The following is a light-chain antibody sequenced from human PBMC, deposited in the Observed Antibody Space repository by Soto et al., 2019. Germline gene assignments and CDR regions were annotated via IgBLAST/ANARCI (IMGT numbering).Light chain of an antibody. V-gene: IGLV3-21*02. Sequence: SYELTQSPSVSVAPGQTARITCGGDNIGIKSVHWYQQKPGQAPVLVVYDDSDRPSGIPERFSGSNSGNTATLTINRVEAGDEADYCCQVWDSSRQHVVFGGGTKVTVL. J-gene: IGLJ2*01. CDR2: DDS. CDR1: NIGIKS. CDR3: QVWDSSRQHVV.